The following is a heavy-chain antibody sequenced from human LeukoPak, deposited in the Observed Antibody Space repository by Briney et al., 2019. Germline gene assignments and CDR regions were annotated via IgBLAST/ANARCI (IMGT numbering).Heavy chain of an antibody. V-gene: IGHV1-69*04. J-gene: IGHJ3*02. CDR1: GGTFSSYA. CDR3: ARCGRCPVSDAFDI. Sequence: GASVKVSCKASGGTFSSYAISWVRQAPGQGLEWMGRIIPILGIANYAQKFQGRVTITADKSTSTAYMELSSLSSEDMAVYYCARCGRCPVSDAFDIWGQGTMVTVSS. D-gene: IGHD2-21*01. CDR2: IIPILGIA.